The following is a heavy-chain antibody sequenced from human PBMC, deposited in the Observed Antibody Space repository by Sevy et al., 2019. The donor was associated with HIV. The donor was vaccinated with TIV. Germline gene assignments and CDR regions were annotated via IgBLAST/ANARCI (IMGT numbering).Heavy chain of an antibody. CDR2: ISGSGRYT. Sequence: GGSLRLSCAASEFTFSSYAMSWVCQAPGKGLEWVSSISGSGRYTYYADSVEGRFTISRDNSKNTLYVQMNSLRAEDTAVYYCAKGFCSGGTCPRDYYYYGMDVWGQGTTVTVSS. D-gene: IGHD2-15*01. J-gene: IGHJ6*02. CDR3: AKGFCSGGTCPRDYYYYGMDV. V-gene: IGHV3-23*01. CDR1: EFTFSSYA.